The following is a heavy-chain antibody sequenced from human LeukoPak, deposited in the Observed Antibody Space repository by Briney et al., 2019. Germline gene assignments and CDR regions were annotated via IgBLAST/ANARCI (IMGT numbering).Heavy chain of an antibody. Sequence: PSETLSLTCAVYGGSFCGYDWSWIRRPPGKGLEWIGEINHSGSTNYNPSLKSRVTISVDTSKNQFSLKLSSVTAADTAVYYCARVTAGQSSHWGQGTLVTVSS. CDR2: INHSGST. J-gene: IGHJ4*02. CDR3: ARVTAGQSSH. CDR1: GGSFCGYD. V-gene: IGHV4-34*01. D-gene: IGHD6-13*01.